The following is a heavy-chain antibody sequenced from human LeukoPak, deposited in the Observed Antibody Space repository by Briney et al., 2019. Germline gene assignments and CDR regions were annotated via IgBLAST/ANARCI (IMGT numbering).Heavy chain of an antibody. V-gene: IGHV4-39*01. CDR2: IYYSGST. D-gene: IGHD3-3*01. Sequence: PSETLSLTCTVSGGSISSSSYYWGWIRQPPGKGLEWIGSIYYSGSTYYNPSLKSRVTISVDTSKNQFSLKLSSVTAADTAVYYCARTPGDFWSGPYYFDYWGQGTLVTVSS. CDR3: ARTPGDFWSGPYYFDY. CDR1: GGSISSSSYY. J-gene: IGHJ4*02.